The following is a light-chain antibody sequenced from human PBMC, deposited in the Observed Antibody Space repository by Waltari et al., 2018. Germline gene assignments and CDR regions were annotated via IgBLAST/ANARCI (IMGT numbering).Light chain of an antibody. CDR2: GAS. Sequence: EIVLTQSPGTLSLSPGDIATLSGRTSQSVGRSLAWYQQKRGQAPRLLIYGASSRATGIPDRFSGSGSGTDFSLTISRLEPEDFAVYYCQHYVTLPVTFGQGTKVEIK. J-gene: IGKJ1*01. CDR1: QSVGRS. CDR3: QHYVTLPVT. V-gene: IGKV3-20*01.